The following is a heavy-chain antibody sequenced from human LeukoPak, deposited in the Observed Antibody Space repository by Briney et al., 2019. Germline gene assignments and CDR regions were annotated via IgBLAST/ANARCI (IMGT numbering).Heavy chain of an antibody. Sequence: SETLSLTCTVSGGSISSYYWSWIRQPAGKGLEWIGRIYTSGSTNYNPSPKSRVTMSVDTSKNQFSLKLSSVTAADTAVYYCARDHIVVVPAAPYYYYMDVWGKGTTVTVSS. CDR1: GGSISSYY. V-gene: IGHV4-4*07. CDR3: ARDHIVVVPAAPYYYYMDV. CDR2: IYTSGST. D-gene: IGHD2-2*01. J-gene: IGHJ6*03.